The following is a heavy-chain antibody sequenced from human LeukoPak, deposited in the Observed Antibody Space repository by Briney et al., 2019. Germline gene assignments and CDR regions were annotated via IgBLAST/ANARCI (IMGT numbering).Heavy chain of an antibody. V-gene: IGHV3-21*01. J-gene: IGHJ4*02. CDR1: GFTFSSYS. Sequence: PGGSLRLSCAASGFTFSSYSMNWVRQAPGKGLEWVSSISSSSSYIYYADSVKGRFTISRDNAKNSLYLQMNSLRAEDTAVYYCAREGKYGDPERFGYWGQGTLVTVSS. CDR2: ISSSSSYI. D-gene: IGHD4-17*01. CDR3: AREGKYGDPERFGY.